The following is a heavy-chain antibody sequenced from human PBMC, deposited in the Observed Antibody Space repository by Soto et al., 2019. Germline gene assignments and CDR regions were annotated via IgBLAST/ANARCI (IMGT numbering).Heavy chain of an antibody. CDR2: INPSGGST. J-gene: IGHJ4*02. CDR3: ARQNPLSGYGYGLGGYYFDS. Sequence: ASVKVSCKASGYTFTSYYTHWVRQAPGQGLEWMGIINPSGGSTSYAQKFQGRVTMTRDTSTSTVYMELSSLRSEDTAVYYCARQNPLSGYGYGLGGYYFDSWGQGTLVTVSS. CDR1: GYTFTSYY. D-gene: IGHD5-12*01. V-gene: IGHV1-46*01.